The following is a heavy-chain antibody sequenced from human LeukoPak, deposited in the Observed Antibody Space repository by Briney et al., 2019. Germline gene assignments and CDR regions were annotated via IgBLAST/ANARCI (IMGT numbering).Heavy chain of an antibody. CDR2: IYYSGST. V-gene: IGHV4-59*12. Sequence: SETLSLTCTVSGGSISSYYWSWIRQPPGKGLEWIGYIYYSGSTNYNPSLKSRVTISIDTSKNQFSLKLSSVTAADTAIYYCARDLVQEAQPVWFDPWGQGTLVTVSS. CDR1: GGSISSYY. D-gene: IGHD2-2*01. CDR3: ARDLVQEAQPVWFDP. J-gene: IGHJ5*02.